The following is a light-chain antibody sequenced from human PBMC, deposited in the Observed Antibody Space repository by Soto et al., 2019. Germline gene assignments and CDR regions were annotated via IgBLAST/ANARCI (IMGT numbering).Light chain of an antibody. CDR3: SSYTSSSTLE. Sequence: QSVLTQPAPVSGSPGQSITISCTGTSSDVGGYNYVSWYQQHPGKAPKLMIYEVSNRPSGVSNRFSGSKSGNTASLTISGLQAEDEADYYCSSYTSSSTLEFGGGTKLTVL. V-gene: IGLV2-14*01. CDR2: EVS. J-gene: IGLJ2*01. CDR1: SSDVGGYNY.